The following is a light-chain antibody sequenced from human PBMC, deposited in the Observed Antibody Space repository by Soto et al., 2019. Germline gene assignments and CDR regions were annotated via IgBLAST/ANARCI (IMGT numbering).Light chain of an antibody. V-gene: IGLV2-14*01. Sequence: QSALTQPASVSGSPGQSITISCTGTSSDVGGYNYFYWYQQHPGNAPKLMIYDVSNRPSGVSNRFSGSKSGNTASLTISGLQAEDEADYYCSSYTSSSLYVFGTGTKVTVL. CDR3: SSYTSSSLYV. CDR1: SSDVGGYNY. J-gene: IGLJ1*01. CDR2: DVS.